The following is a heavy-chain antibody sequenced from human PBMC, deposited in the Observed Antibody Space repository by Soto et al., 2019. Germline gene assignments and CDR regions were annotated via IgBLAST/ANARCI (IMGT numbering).Heavy chain of an antibody. Sequence: QVQLVQSGAEVKKPGASVKVSCKASGYTFTSYYMHWVRQAPGQGLEWMGIINPSGGSTSYAQKFQGRVTMTRDTSTSTVYMELSSLRSEDTPVYYCARGPYDSSGYHSHAFDIWGQGTMVTVSS. CDR2: INPSGGST. J-gene: IGHJ3*02. CDR1: GYTFTSYY. CDR3: ARGPYDSSGYHSHAFDI. D-gene: IGHD3-22*01. V-gene: IGHV1-46*01.